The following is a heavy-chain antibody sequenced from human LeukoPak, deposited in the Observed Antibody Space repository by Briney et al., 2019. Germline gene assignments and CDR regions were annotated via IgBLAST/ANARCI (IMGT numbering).Heavy chain of an antibody. CDR3: ALPGAYYYDSSVLDP. CDR2: ISAYNGSS. J-gene: IGHJ5*02. D-gene: IGHD3-22*01. CDR1: GYTFTCYG. V-gene: IGHV1-18*01. Sequence: ASVRVSCKASGYTFTCYGISWVRQAPGQGLEWMGWISAYNGSSNYAQKVQGRVTMTNDTSTSTAYMELRSLRSDDTAVYYCALPGAYYYDSSVLDPWGQGTLVTVSS.